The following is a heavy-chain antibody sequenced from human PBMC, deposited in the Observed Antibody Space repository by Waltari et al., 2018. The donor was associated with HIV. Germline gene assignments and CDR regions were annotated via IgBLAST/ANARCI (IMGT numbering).Heavy chain of an antibody. Sequence: QVQLQESGPGLVRASETLSLTCTVSGGSFSSYYWSWIRQPAGQGLEWIGRIYTSGSTNYNSSLKSRVTMSIDTSKNQFFLKLSSVTAADTAVYYCAREYCSSTSCSPNGRLGAFDIWGQGTMVTVSS. CDR2: IYTSGST. V-gene: IGHV4-4*07. J-gene: IGHJ3*02. D-gene: IGHD2-2*01. CDR3: AREYCSSTSCSPNGRLGAFDI. CDR1: GGSFSSYY.